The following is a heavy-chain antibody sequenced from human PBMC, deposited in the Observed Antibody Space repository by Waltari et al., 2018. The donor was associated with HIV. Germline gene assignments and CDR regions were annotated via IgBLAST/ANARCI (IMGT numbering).Heavy chain of an antibody. D-gene: IGHD3-10*01. J-gene: IGHJ6*02. V-gene: IGHV3-74*01. CDR3: VRGDYFGSGTYYAYYGMDV. Sequence: EVQVVESGGGLVQPGGSLRLSCAASGFNFKTYWMHWVRQAPGKGLVWVSRINGDGTDTRNADSVEGRFTISRDNAKNTLHLQMNSLRAGDTAVYYCVRGDYFGSGTYYAYYGMDVWGQGTTVTVSS. CDR2: INGDGTDT. CDR1: GFNFKTYW.